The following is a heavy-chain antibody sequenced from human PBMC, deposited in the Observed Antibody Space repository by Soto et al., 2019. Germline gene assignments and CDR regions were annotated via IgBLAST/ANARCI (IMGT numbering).Heavy chain of an antibody. CDR2: IWYDGSNK. Sequence: GGSLRLSCAASGFTFSSYGMQWVRQAPGKGLEWVAVIWYDGSNKYYADSVKGRFTISRDNSKNTLYLQMNSLRAEDTAVYYCARERKIWNETYYYYYYYMDVWGKGTTVTVSS. J-gene: IGHJ6*03. D-gene: IGHD1-1*01. CDR1: GFTFSSYG. V-gene: IGHV3-33*01. CDR3: ARERKIWNETYYYYYYYMDV.